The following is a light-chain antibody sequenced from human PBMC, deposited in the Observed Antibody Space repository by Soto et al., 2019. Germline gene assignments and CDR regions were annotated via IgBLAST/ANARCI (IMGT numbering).Light chain of an antibody. CDR3: QQYGNSPSWT. CDR1: QSVSSNY. CDR2: GAS. Sequence: EIVLTQSPGSLSLSPGERATLSCRASQSVSSNYLAWYQQKPGQAPRLLIYGASSRATGIPDRFSGSGSGTDFTLTISRLEPDDFAVYYCQQYGNSPSWTFGQGTKVEIK. V-gene: IGKV3-20*01. J-gene: IGKJ1*01.